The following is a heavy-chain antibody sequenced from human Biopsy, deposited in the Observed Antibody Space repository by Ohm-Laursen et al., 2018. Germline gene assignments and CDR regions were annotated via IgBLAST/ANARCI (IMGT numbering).Heavy chain of an antibody. V-gene: IGHV4-59*01. D-gene: IGHD7-27*01. CDR1: GGSIKSYY. Sequence: SETLSLTCIVSGGSIKSYYWNWIPQSPGQGLEWIGFIYYTGHTNYNPSLKSRATISVDTSKNQFSLKVISVTAADTAVYYCARLTGDPSYWGQGILVTVSS. CDR3: ARLTGDPSY. J-gene: IGHJ4*02. CDR2: IYYTGHT.